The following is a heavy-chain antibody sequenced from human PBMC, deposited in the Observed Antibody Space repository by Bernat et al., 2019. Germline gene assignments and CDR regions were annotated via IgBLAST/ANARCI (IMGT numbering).Heavy chain of an antibody. V-gene: IGHV3-49*04. D-gene: IGHD6-6*01. Sequence: EVQLVESGGGLVQPGRSLRLSCPASGFTFGDYAMSWVRQAPGKGLEWVGGIRSKAYGGTTEYAASVKGRFTISRDDSKSIAYLQMNSLKTEDTAVYYCTSLIVAARLDYDYWGQGTLVTVSS. CDR1: GFTFGDYA. CDR2: IRSKAYGGTT. J-gene: IGHJ4*02. CDR3: TSLIVAARLDYDY.